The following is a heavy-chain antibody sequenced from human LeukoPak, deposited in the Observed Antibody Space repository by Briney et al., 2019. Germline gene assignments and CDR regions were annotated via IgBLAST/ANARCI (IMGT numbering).Heavy chain of an antibody. J-gene: IGHJ4*02. CDR2: IKHDGSE. V-gene: IGHV3-7*01. CDR3: ARHNYYHFDY. D-gene: IGHD1-1*01. CDR1: GFTFNKYS. Sequence: GGSLRLSCTASGFTFNKYSMTWVRQAPGKGLEWVANIKHDGSENYVDSVRGRVTISRDNAKNSLNLQMNTLRAEDTAVYFCARHNYYHFDYWGQGTLVTASS.